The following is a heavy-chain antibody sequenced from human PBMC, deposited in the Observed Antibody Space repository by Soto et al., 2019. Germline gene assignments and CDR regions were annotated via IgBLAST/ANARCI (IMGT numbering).Heavy chain of an antibody. Sequence: SETLSLTSAVPVGSISSSNWWSWVRQDPGRVLEWIGEIYHSGSTNYNPSLTSRVTISVDKSKNQFSLKLSSVTAADTAGYYCASRIAAAGTVDLFDPWGQGTLVTVSS. CDR3: ASRIAAAGTVDLFDP. D-gene: IGHD6-13*01. V-gene: IGHV4-4*02. CDR1: VGSISSSNW. J-gene: IGHJ5*02. CDR2: IYHSGST.